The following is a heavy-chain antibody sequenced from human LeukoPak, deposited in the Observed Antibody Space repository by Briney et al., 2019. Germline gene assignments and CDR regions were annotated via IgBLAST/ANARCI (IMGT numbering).Heavy chain of an antibody. CDR2: ISSSSSTI. J-gene: IGHJ4*02. CDR3: ARDLGGLSVIAAQDY. D-gene: IGHD6-6*01. Sequence: GGSLRLSCAASGFTFSSYSMNWVRQAPGKGLEWISYISSSSSTIYYADSVKGRFTISRDNAKNSLYLQMNSLRAEDTAVYYCARDLGGLSVIAAQDYWGQGTLVTVSS. CDR1: GFTFSSYS. V-gene: IGHV3-48*01.